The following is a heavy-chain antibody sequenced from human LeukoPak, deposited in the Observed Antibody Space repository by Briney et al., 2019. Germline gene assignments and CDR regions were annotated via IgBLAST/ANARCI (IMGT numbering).Heavy chain of an antibody. CDR2: IHYSGSA. D-gene: IGHD6-13*01. V-gene: IGHV4-31*03. CDR3: ARFSGEYSSSPFDY. CDR1: GGSISSGGYY. J-gene: IGHJ4*02. Sequence: SETLSLTCTVSGGSISSGGYYWSWIRQHPGKGLEWIGYIHYSGSAYYNPSLKSRVTISVDTSKNQFSLKLSSVTAADTAVYYCARFSGEYSSSPFDYWGQGTLVTVSS.